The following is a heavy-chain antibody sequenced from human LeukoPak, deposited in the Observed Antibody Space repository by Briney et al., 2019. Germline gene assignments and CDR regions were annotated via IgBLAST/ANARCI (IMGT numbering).Heavy chain of an antibody. D-gene: IGHD2-2*01. J-gene: IGHJ6*03. Sequence: RTSETLSLTCTVSGGSISSGSYYWSWIRQPAGKGLEWIGRIYTSGSTNYTPSLKSRVTISVDTSKNQFSLKLSSVTAADTAVYYCARVAIGVVPAAIRPYYYMDVWGKGTTVTVSS. CDR3: ARVAIGVVPAAIRPYYYMDV. CDR1: GGSISSGSYY. V-gene: IGHV4-61*02. CDR2: IYTSGST.